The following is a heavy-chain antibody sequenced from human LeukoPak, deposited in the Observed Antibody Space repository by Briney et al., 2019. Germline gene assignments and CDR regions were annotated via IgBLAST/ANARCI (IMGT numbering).Heavy chain of an antibody. CDR2: IFYSGST. D-gene: IGHD1-14*01. CDR1: GGSINSYY. CDR3: ARDLDNVFDY. Sequence: SETLSLTCTVSGGSINSYYWNWIRQPPGKGLEWIGHIFYSGSTNYNPSLKSRVTISVDRSKQQFSLKLSSVTAADTAVYYCARDLDNVFDYWGQGTLVTVSS. J-gene: IGHJ4*02. V-gene: IGHV4-59*12.